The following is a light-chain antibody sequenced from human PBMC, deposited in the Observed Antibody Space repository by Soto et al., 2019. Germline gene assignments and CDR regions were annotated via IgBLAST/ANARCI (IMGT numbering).Light chain of an antibody. V-gene: IGLV2-14*01. Sequence: QSALTQPASVSGSPGHSITISCTGTSSDVGGYNYVSWYQQHPGKAPKLVIYGVSYRPSGVSARFSGSKFQNTASLTISGLQAEDEADYYCSSYRSGSVVLFGGGTKLTVL. CDR3: SSYRSGSVVL. CDR1: SSDVGGYNY. J-gene: IGLJ3*02. CDR2: GVS.